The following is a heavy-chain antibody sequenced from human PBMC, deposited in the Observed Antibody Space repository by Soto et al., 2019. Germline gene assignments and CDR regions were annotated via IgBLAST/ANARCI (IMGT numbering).Heavy chain of an antibody. CDR1: GGSFSGYY. V-gene: IGHV4-34*01. CDR3: ARGGSGGYCSSTSCYEGFDY. Sequence: QVQLQQWGAGLLKPSETLSLTCAVYGGSFSGYYWSWIRQPPGKGLEWIGEINHSGSTNYNPSLKSRVTVSVDTSKNQFPLKLSAVTAADTAVYYCARGGSGGYCSSTSCYEGFDYWGQGTLVTVSS. CDR2: INHSGST. D-gene: IGHD2-2*01. J-gene: IGHJ4*02.